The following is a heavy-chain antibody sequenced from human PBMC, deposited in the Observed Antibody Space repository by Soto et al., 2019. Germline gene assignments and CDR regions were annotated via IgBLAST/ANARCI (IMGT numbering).Heavy chain of an antibody. Sequence: QVQLVQSGAEVKKPGASVKVSCKASGYTFTNYYMHWVRQAPGQGLEWMGIINPNGGTTTYAQKFQGGVTMTRDTSRSTVYMELSSLKSEDTAVFYCAISTADFDYWGQGTLVTVSS. J-gene: IGHJ4*02. D-gene: IGHD3-9*01. CDR3: AISTADFDY. CDR1: GYTFTNYY. V-gene: IGHV1-46*01. CDR2: INPNGGTT.